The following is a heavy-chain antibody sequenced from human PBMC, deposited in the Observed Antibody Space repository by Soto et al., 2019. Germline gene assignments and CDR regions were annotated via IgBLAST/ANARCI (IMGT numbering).Heavy chain of an antibody. CDR1: GLSFSRYT. CDR2: IHPGDSDT. D-gene: IGHD4-17*01. Sequence: GAALKISGVGSGLSFSRYTGGWVRQVPGKGLEWMGVIHPGDSDTRYSPSFQGQVTISADKSISTAYLQWSSLKASDTAMYYCTLSYGDSYYYYYGMDVWGQGTTVTVS. J-gene: IGHJ6*02. CDR3: TLSYGDSYYYYYGMDV. V-gene: IGHV5-51*01.